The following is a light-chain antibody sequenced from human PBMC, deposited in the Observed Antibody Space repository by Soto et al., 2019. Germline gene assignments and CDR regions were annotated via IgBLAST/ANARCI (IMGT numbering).Light chain of an antibody. CDR3: QQRSNWPRT. V-gene: IGKV3-11*01. J-gene: IGKJ2*02. CDR2: DAS. Sequence: IVLTQSPATLSLSPGETATLSCRASQSVRKYLAWYQQKPGQAPRLLIYDASNRATGVPARFSGSGSGTDFTLTISSLEPEDFAVYYCQQRSNWPRTFGQGTKLEIK. CDR1: QSVRKY.